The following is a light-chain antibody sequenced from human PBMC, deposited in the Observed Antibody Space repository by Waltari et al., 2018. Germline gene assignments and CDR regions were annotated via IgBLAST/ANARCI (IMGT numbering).Light chain of an antibody. V-gene: IGLV2-23*02. J-gene: IGLJ1*01. CDR2: EVS. CDR3: CSYAGSSTSV. CDR1: SSDVGSYNL. Sequence: QSALTQPASVSGSPGQSITISCTGTSSDVGSYNLVSWYQQHPGKAPQLMIYEVSKRPSGVSNRFSGSKSGNTASLTISGLQAEDEADYYCCSYAGSSTSVFGTGTKVTVL.